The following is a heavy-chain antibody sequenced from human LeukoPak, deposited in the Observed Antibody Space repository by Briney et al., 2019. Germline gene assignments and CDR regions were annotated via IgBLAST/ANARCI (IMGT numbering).Heavy chain of an antibody. V-gene: IGHV3-66*01. CDR3: ARDVRPYYYGSGSEGDDY. Sequence: GGSLRLSCAVSGFTVSNNYMSWVRQAPGKGLEWVSVIYSGGGTHYADSVKGRFTISRDNAKNSLYLQMNSLRAEDTAVYYCARDVRPYYYGSGSEGDDYWGQGTLVTVSS. CDR2: IYSGGGT. D-gene: IGHD3-10*01. J-gene: IGHJ4*02. CDR1: GFTVSNNY.